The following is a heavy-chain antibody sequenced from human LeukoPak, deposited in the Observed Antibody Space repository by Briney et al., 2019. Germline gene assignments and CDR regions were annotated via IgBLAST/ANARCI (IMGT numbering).Heavy chain of an antibody. CDR2: ISSSSSTI. V-gene: IGHV3-48*01. CDR3: VRSRYNWNDWFDP. CDR1: GFTFSSYS. Sequence: PGGSLRLSCAASGFTFSSYSMNWVRQAPGKGLEWVSYISSSSSTIYYADSVKGRFTISRDNAKNSLYLQMNSLRAEDTAVYYCVRSRYNWNDWFDPWGQGTLVTVSS. D-gene: IGHD1-1*01. J-gene: IGHJ5*02.